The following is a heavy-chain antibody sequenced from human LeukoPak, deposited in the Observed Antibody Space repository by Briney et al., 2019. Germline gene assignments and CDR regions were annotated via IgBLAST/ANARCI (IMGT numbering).Heavy chain of an antibody. CDR3: ASLRTTDYYGSGSFDY. Sequence: GGSLRLSCAASGFTFSSYSMNWVRPAPGKGQWWVLYLTSSMSTIYYTDPVKGRFTISRDNAKNSLYLQMNSLRDEDTAVYYCASLRTTDYYGSGSFDYWGQGTLVTVST. D-gene: IGHD3-10*01. V-gene: IGHV3-48*02. J-gene: IGHJ4*02. CDR1: GFTFSSYS. CDR2: LTSSMSTI.